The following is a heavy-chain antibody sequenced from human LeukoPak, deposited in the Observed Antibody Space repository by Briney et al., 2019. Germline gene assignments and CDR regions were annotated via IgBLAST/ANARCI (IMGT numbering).Heavy chain of an antibody. Sequence: GGSLRLSCAASGFTFSDYYMSWIRQAPGKGLEWLSYISSAASAIYYADSVRGRFTISRDSTNNSLLLQMNSLRAEDSAVYYCARVAVAGTIHWGQGTLVTVSS. CDR3: ARVAVAGTIH. V-gene: IGHV3-11*04. J-gene: IGHJ4*02. CDR1: GFTFSDYY. D-gene: IGHD6-19*01. CDR2: ISSAASAI.